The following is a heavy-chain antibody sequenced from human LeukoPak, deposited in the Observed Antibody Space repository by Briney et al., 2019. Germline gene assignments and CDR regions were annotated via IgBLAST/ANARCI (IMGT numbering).Heavy chain of an antibody. V-gene: IGHV1-2*02. Sequence: ASVKVSCKASGYTFTGYYMHWVRQAPGQGLEWMGWINPNSGGTDYAQKFQGRVTMTRDTSISTAYMELSRLRSDDTAVYYCARDREFGWLVSYYFDYWGQGTLVTVSS. CDR2: INPNSGGT. J-gene: IGHJ4*02. CDR3: ARDREFGWLVSYYFDY. CDR1: GYTFTGYY. D-gene: IGHD6-19*01.